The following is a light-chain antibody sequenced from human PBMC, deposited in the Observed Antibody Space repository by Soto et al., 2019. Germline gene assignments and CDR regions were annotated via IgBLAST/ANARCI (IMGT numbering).Light chain of an antibody. CDR1: QSVTSYN. CDR2: AAS. Sequence: VLTQSPSTLSLSPGEGATLSCRASQSVTSYNFAWYQQKPGQAPRLLIYAASIRPSGIPDRFSGSGSGTDFILTISRLEPEDFAVYYCQQYGASPVTFGQGTKLEIK. J-gene: IGKJ2*01. V-gene: IGKV3-20*01. CDR3: QQYGASPVT.